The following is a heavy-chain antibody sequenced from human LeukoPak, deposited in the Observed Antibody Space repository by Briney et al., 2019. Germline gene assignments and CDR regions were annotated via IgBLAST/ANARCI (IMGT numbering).Heavy chain of an antibody. D-gene: IGHD6-13*01. CDR1: GDSFSSNSAA. CDR2: TYYRSKWYN. CDR3: ARDMKIIAVAGTGTFHYYGLDV. J-gene: IGHJ6*02. Sequence: SQTLSLTCAISGDSFSSNSAAWTWLRQSPSRGLEWLGRTYYRSKWYNDYAESVKGRITINPDTSKNQFSLQLNSVTPEDTAVYYCARDMKIIAVAGTGTFHYYGLDVWGQGTTVTVSS. V-gene: IGHV6-1*01.